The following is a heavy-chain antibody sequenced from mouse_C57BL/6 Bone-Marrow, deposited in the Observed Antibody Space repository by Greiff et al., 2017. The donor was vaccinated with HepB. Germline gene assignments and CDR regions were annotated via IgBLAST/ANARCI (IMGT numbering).Heavy chain of an antibody. CDR2: IDPETGGT. Sequence: QVQLQQSGAELVRPGASVTLSCKASGYTFTDYEMHWVKQTPVHGLEWIGAIDPETGGTAYNQKFKGKAILTADKSSSTACMELRSLTSEDSAVYYCTDYSNYEDFDYWGQGTTLTVSS. D-gene: IGHD2-5*01. CDR1: GYTFTDYE. CDR3: TDYSNYEDFDY. V-gene: IGHV1-15*01. J-gene: IGHJ2*01.